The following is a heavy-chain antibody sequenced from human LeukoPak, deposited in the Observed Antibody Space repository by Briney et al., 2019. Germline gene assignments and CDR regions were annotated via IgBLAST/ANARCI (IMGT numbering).Heavy chain of an antibody. J-gene: IGHJ4*02. CDR3: ARHLSLVPPVDY. D-gene: IGHD2-2*01. CDR1: GGSISSYY. CDR2: INHSGST. V-gene: IGHV4-59*08. Sequence: SETLSLTCTVSGGSISSYYWSWIRQPPGKGLEWIGEINHSGSTNYNPSLKSRVTISVDTSKNQFSLKLSSVTAADTAVYYCARHLSLVPPVDYWGQGTLVTVSS.